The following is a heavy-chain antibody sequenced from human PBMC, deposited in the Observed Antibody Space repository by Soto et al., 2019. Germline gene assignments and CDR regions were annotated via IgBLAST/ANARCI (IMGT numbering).Heavy chain of an antibody. Sequence: QVQLVQSGAEVRKPGASVKVSCKASGYSFSSYDINWVRQAAGQGLEWMGWMNPSSGNKAYAQKFQGRVAMTRNISISTAYMELTSLTSEDTAAYYCARGGVSRGAFDLWGQGTVVTVTS. V-gene: IGHV1-8*01. D-gene: IGHD3-10*01. CDR2: MNPSSGNK. CDR3: ARGGVSRGAFDL. J-gene: IGHJ3*01. CDR1: GYSFSSYD.